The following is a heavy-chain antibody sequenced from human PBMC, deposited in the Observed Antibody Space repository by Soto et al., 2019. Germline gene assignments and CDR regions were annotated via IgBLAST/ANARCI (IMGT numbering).Heavy chain of an antibody. Sequence: QVQLQESGPGLVKPSQTLSLTCTVSGGSISSGGYYWSWIRQHPGKGLEWIGYIYYSGSTYYNPSLKSRVTISVDTSKNQFSLKLSSVTAADTAVYYCARVIDIMATGGNAFDIWGQGTMVTVSS. CDR3: ARVIDIMATGGNAFDI. J-gene: IGHJ3*02. CDR2: IYYSGST. CDR1: GGSISSGGYY. D-gene: IGHD5-12*01. V-gene: IGHV4-31*03.